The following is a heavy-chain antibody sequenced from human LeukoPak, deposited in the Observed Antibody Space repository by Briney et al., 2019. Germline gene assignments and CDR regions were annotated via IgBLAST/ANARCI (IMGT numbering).Heavy chain of an antibody. CDR2: IIPILGII. V-gene: IGHV1-69*04. D-gene: IGHD2-21*02. CDR1: GGTLSNYA. Sequence: SVKVSCKASGGTLSNYAISWVRQAPGQGLEWMGRIIPILGIINYSQKFQGRVRITADQSTSTAYMDLSSLRSEDTAVYYCAREKYCGGDCSHYCDFWGQGSPVTVSA. J-gene: IGHJ4*02. CDR3: AREKYCGGDCSHYCDF.